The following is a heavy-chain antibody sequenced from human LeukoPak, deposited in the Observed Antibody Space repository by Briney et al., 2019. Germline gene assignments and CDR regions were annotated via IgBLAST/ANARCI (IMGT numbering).Heavy chain of an antibody. CDR3: ARDNSLGWFGETNWFDP. CDR1: GGSFSGYY. CDR2: INHSGST. D-gene: IGHD3-10*01. V-gene: IGHV4-34*01. J-gene: IGHJ5*02. Sequence: PSETLSLTCSVYGGSFSGYYWSWIRQPPGKGLEWIGEINHSGSTNYNPSLKSRVTISVDTSKNQFSLKLSSVTAADTAVYYCARDNSLGWFGETNWFDPWGQGTLVTVSS.